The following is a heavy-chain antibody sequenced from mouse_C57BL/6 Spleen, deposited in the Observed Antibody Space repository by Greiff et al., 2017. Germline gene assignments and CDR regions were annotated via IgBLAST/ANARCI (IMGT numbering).Heavy chain of an antibody. CDR3: AHYDYDVGFAY. J-gene: IGHJ3*01. CDR2: IYPGDGDT. Sequence: QVQLKESGAELVKPGASVKISCKASGYAFSSYWMNWVKQRPGKGLEWIGQIYPGDGDTNYNGKFKGKATLTADKSSSTAYMQLSSLTSEDSAVYFCAHYDYDVGFAYWGQGTLVTVSA. CDR1: GYAFSSYW. D-gene: IGHD2-4*01. V-gene: IGHV1-80*01.